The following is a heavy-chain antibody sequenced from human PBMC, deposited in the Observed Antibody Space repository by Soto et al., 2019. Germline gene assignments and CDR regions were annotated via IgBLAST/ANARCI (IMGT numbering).Heavy chain of an antibody. D-gene: IGHD6-13*01. J-gene: IGHJ4*02. CDR3: AKDAAGIAAAGAANFDY. CDR1: GFTFSSYG. V-gene: IGHV3-30*18. CDR2: ISYDGSNK. Sequence: QVQLVESGGGVVQPGRSLRLSCAASGFTFSSYGMHWVRQAPGKGLEWVAVISYDGSNKYYADSVKGRFTISRDNSKNXXYLQMNSLRAEDTAVYYCAKDAAGIAAAGAANFDYWGQGTLVTVSS.